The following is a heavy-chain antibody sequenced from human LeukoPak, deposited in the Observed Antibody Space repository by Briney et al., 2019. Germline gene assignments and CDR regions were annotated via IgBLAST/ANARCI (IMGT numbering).Heavy chain of an antibody. Sequence: GGSLRLSCAASGFTFSSNTMHWVRQAPGKGLDWVSYITSTSSTIYYADSVKGRFTISRDNAKNSLYLQMNSLRAEDTAVYYCARGSRPVYDFWSGWTIDYWGQGNLVTVSS. CDR3: ARGSRPVYDFWSGWTIDY. CDR2: ITSTSSTI. J-gene: IGHJ4*02. D-gene: IGHD3-3*01. V-gene: IGHV3-48*01. CDR1: GFTFSSNT.